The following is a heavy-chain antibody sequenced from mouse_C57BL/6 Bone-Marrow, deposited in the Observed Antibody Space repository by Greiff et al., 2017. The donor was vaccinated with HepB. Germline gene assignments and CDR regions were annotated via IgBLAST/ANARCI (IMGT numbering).Heavy chain of an antibody. D-gene: IGHD2-4*01. CDR1: GYTFTSYG. CDR3: ARLRIYYDYDVGFAY. Sequence: VQLQQSGAELARPGASVKLSCKASGYTFTSYGISWVKQRTGQGLEWIGEIYPRSGNTYYNEKFKGKATLTADKSSSTAYMELRSLTSEDSAVYFCARLRIYYDYDVGFAYWGQGTLVTVSA. CDR2: IYPRSGNT. V-gene: IGHV1-81*01. J-gene: IGHJ3*01.